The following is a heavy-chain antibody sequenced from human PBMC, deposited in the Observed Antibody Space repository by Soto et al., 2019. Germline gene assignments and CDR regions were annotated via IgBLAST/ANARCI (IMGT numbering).Heavy chain of an antibody. V-gene: IGHV1-8*01. D-gene: IGHD2-2*02. CDR3: AGRECSSTSCHTPGGYYYYYGMDV. CDR1: RYTFTSFD. Sequence: ASVKVSCKASRYTFTSFDINWVRQATGRGLEWMGWMSPSSADTAYAQSFQGRVTMTSNTSIRTAYMELSSLSSDDTAVYYCAGRECSSTSCHTPGGYYYYYGMDVWGQGTTVTVSS. J-gene: IGHJ6*02. CDR2: MSPSSADT.